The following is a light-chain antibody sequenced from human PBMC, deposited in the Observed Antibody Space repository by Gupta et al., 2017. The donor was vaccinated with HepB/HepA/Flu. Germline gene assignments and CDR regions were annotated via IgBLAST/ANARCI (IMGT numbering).Light chain of an antibody. V-gene: IGKV1-12*01. Sequence: DMQMTHSPPPRSASVGDRVTITCRASQSVTSWFAWYQQKPGQAPRLLIYGASTLQSGVPSRFSGSSSGTDLTLTINSLQPEDFATYYCQQADGFPPIFTFGPGTIVDV. CDR2: GAS. CDR1: QSVTSW. CDR3: QQADGFPPIFT. J-gene: IGKJ3*01.